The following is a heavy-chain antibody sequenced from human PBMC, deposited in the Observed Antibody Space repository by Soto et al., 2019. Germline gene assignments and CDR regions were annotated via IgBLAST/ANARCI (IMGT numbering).Heavy chain of an antibody. V-gene: IGHV4-59*01. CDR3: ARIDPPLMLAWFDP. D-gene: IGHD2-8*01. Sequence: SETLSLTCTLSGASIGDNYGSWIRQPPGKGLEWIGYIFYSGSTNYNPSLESRVTISIDTPKNQFSLRLNSVTAADTAVYYCARIDPPLMLAWFDPWGQGTLVTVSS. J-gene: IGHJ5*02. CDR1: GASIGDNY. CDR2: IFYSGST.